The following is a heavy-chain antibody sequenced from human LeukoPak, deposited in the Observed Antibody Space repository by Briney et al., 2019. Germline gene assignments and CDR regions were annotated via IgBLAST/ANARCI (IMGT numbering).Heavy chain of an antibody. V-gene: IGHV3-21*01. CDR1: GFTFSSYS. CDR2: ISSSSSYI. J-gene: IGHJ3*02. Sequence: PGGSLRLSCAASGFTFSSYSMNWVRQAPGKGVEWVSSISSSSSYIYYADSVKGRFTISRDNAKNSLYLQMNSLRAEDTAVYYCASTGTAVAPAFDIWGQGTMVTVSS. CDR3: ASTGTAVAPAFDI. D-gene: IGHD6-19*01.